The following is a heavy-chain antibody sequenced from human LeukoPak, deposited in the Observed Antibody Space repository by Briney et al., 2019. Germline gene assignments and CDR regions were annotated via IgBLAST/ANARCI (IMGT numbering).Heavy chain of an antibody. CDR2: ISATGNT. CDR1: GDSITNDNNY. V-gene: IGHV4-61*02. D-gene: IGHD6-19*01. Sequence: SQTLSLTCTVSGDSITNDNNYWSWIRQPAGKGLEWIGRISATGNTNYNPSLKSRVTISADTSKNQFSLRLSSVTAADTAVYYCTRKQWVEYYFDSWGQGTLVTVSS. J-gene: IGHJ4*02. CDR3: TRKQWVEYYFDS.